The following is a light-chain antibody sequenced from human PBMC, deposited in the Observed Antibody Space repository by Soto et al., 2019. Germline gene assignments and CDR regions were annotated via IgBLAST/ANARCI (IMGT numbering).Light chain of an antibody. CDR1: SSDVGGYNS. CDR3: SSYAGSKNLV. Sequence: QSVLTQPPSASGSPGQSVTISCTGTSSDVGGYNSVSWYQQHPGKAPQLLIYEVSKRPSGVPDRFSASKSDNTASLTVSGLQAEDEADYYCSSYAGSKNLVFGGGTKLTVL. CDR2: EVS. J-gene: IGLJ2*01. V-gene: IGLV2-8*01.